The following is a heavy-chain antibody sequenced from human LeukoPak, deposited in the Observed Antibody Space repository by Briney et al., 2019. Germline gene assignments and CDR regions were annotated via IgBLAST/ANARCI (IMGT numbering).Heavy chain of an antibody. D-gene: IGHD6-19*01. V-gene: IGHV4-59*08. J-gene: IGHJ5*02. CDR2: IYYSGST. CDR3: ARQAAVAGSGGWFDP. Sequence: PSETLSLTCTVSGGSISSYYRSWIRQPPGKGLEWIGYIYYSGSTNYNPSLKSRVTISVDTSKNQFSLKLSSVTAADTAVYYCARQAAVAGSGGWFDPWGQGTLVTVSS. CDR1: GGSISSYY.